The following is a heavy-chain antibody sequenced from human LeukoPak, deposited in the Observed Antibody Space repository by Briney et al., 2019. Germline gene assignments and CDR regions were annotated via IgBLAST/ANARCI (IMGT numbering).Heavy chain of an antibody. Sequence: GGSLRLSCAASGFTFSSYAMSWVRQAPGKGLEWVSGISGSDRSTYYADSVKGRFIISRDNSKNTLYLQMNSLRAEDTAVYYCAKDTSVGAFDIWGQGTMVTVSS. V-gene: IGHV3-23*01. CDR2: ISGSDRST. D-gene: IGHD5/OR15-5a*01. CDR3: AKDTSVGAFDI. CDR1: GFTFSSYA. J-gene: IGHJ3*02.